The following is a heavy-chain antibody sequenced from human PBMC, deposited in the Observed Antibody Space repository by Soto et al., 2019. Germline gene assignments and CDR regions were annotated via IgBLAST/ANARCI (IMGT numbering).Heavy chain of an antibody. CDR3: AHRPKSLPPPGRFAP. CDR2: IYWDDDK. V-gene: IGHV2-5*02. Sequence: QITLKESGPTLVKPTQTLTLTCTFSGFSLSTSGVGVGWIRQPPGKALEWLALIYWDDDKRYSPSLKSRLTITKDTPKSPGVLATTKVDPLDTTTYDCAHRPKSLPPPGRFAPWVQGTPVTVSS. J-gene: IGHJ5*02. CDR1: GFSLSTSGVG.